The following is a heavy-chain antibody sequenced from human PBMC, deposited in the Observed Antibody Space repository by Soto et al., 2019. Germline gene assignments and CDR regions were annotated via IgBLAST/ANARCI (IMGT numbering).Heavy chain of an antibody. D-gene: IGHD3-22*01. V-gene: IGHV4-39*07. J-gene: IGHJ4*02. CDR2: IFYNGRT. CDR3: ARERESNYYDSSGYLDY. Sequence: SETLSLTCSVSGGPISSRNYYWGWVRRAPGRGPEWIGNIFYNGRTDYNPSLQSRVTISVDTSKNQFSLKLGSVTAADTAVYYCARERESNYYDSSGYLDYWGQGTLVTVSA. CDR1: GGPISSRNYY.